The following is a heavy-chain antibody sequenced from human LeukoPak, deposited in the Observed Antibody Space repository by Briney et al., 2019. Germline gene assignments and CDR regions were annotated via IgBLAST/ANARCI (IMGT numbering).Heavy chain of an antibody. CDR3: AHYDSSSYHAFDI. D-gene: IGHD3-22*01. V-gene: IGHV3-74*01. J-gene: IGHJ3*02. Sequence: GGSLRLSCAASGFTFSSYWMHWVRQAPGRGLVWVSRINSDGSSRSYADSVKGRFTISRDNAKNTLYLQMNSLRAEDTAVYYCAHYDSSSYHAFDIWGQGTMVTVSS. CDR2: INSDGSSR. CDR1: GFTFSSYW.